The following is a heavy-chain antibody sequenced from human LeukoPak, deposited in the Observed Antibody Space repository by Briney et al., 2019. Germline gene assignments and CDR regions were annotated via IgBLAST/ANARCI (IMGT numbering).Heavy chain of an antibody. V-gene: IGHV1-69*04. CDR3: AGTATAYYDILTGYFWFDP. J-gene: IGHJ5*02. D-gene: IGHD3-9*01. Sequence: SVKVSCRASGGTFSSYAISWVRQAPGQGLEWMGRIIPILGIANYAQKFQGRVTITADKSTSTAYMELSSLRSEDTAVYYCAGTATAYYDILTGYFWFDPWGQGTLVTVSS. CDR2: IIPILGIA. CDR1: GGTFSSYA.